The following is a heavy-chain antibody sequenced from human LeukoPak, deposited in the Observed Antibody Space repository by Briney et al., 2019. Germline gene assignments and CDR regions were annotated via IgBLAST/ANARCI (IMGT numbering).Heavy chain of an antibody. J-gene: IGHJ4*02. CDR2: ISAYNGNK. CDR3: ARDLVPKYSSGWLASGY. Sequence: VASVKVSCKASGYTFTSYGISWVRQAPGQGLEWMGWISAYNGNKNYAQKLQGRVTITTDTSTSTAYMELRSLRSDDTAVYYCARDLVPKYSSGWLASGYWGQGTLVTVSS. V-gene: IGHV1-18*04. D-gene: IGHD6-19*01. CDR1: GYTFTSYG.